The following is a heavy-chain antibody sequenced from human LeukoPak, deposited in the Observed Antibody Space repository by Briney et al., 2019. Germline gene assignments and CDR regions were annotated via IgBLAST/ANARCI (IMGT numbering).Heavy chain of an antibody. J-gene: IGHJ5*02. Sequence: KASETLSLTSSVSGGSISSSSYYWGWIRQPPGKGLEWIGSIYYSGSTYYNPSLKSRVTISVDTSKNQFSLKLSSVTAADTAGDYCARGRLRGYYNWFDPWGQGTLVTVSS. D-gene: IGHD4-17*01. V-gene: IGHV4-39*07. CDR1: GGSISSSSYY. CDR3: ARGRLRGYYNWFDP. CDR2: IYYSGST.